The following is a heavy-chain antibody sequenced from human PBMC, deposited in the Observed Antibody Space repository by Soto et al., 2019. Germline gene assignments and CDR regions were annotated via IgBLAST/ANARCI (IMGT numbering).Heavy chain of an antibody. D-gene: IGHD6-13*01. CDR1: GYTFTCYY. CDR2: INPNGGST. Sequence: GASVKVSCKASGYTFTCYYMHWVRQAPGQGLEWMGIINPNGGSTNYAQKFQGRVSMARDTSTSTVYMELSSLRSEDTAVYYCARDAAAGISFYNYWGQGTLVTVS. CDR3: ARDAAAGISFYNY. J-gene: IGHJ4*02. V-gene: IGHV1-46*03.